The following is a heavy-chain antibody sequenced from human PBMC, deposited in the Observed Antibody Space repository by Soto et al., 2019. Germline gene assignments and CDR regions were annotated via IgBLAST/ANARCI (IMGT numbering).Heavy chain of an antibody. CDR1: GFNFDSSY. V-gene: IGHV3-53*01. CDR3: SKNNVAPAFVGFEY. J-gene: IGHJ4*02. CDR2: LYSGGKS. D-gene: IGHD2-2*01. Sequence: PXGSLGLSCAASGFNFDSSYMSWVRQAPGKGLEWVAILYSGGKSYYAESVRGRFTISRDISKNTLDLQMNRLTADDTAVYYCSKNNVAPAFVGFEYWGQGTLVTVSS.